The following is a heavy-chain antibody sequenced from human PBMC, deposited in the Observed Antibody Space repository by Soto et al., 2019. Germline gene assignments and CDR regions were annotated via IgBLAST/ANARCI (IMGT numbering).Heavy chain of an antibody. CDR3: ARDSRAAYGAFDY. Sequence: SSETLSLTCAVSGGSLSSGGYYWSWIRQHPGKGLEWIGYIYYSGSTSYNPSLKSRVTISVDTYKNQYSLKLSSVTAADTAVYYCARDSRAAYGAFDYWGPGTLVTVSS. J-gene: IGHJ4*02. CDR2: IYYSGST. CDR1: GGSLSSGGYY. D-gene: IGHD3-10*01. V-gene: IGHV4-31*11.